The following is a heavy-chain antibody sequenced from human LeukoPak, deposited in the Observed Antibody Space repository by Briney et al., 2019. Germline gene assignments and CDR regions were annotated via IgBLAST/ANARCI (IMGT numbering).Heavy chain of an antibody. CDR2: IYPGDSDT. J-gene: IGHJ5*02. CDR3: ARQKVGATTLFWFDP. D-gene: IGHD1-26*01. V-gene: IGHV5-51*01. CDR1: GYSFTSYW. Sequence: GASLKISCKGSGYSFTSYWIGWVRQMPGKGLEWMGIIYPGDSDTRYSPSFQGQVTISADKSISTAYLQWSSLKASDTAMYYCARQKVGATTLFWFDPWGQGTLVTVSS.